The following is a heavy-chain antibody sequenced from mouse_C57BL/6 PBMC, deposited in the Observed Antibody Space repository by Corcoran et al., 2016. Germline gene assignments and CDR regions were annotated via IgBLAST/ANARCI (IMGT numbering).Heavy chain of an antibody. D-gene: IGHD2-2*01. J-gene: IGHJ1*03. CDR1: GYTFTDYY. CDR2: INPYNGGT. Sequence: EVQLQQSGPVLVKPGASVKMSCKASGYTFTDYYMNWVKQSHGKSLEWIGVINPYNGGTSYNQKFKGKATLTVDKSSSTAYMELNSLTSEDSAVYYCASYGYDFDWYFDVWGTGTTVTVSS. CDR3: ASYGYDFDWYFDV. V-gene: IGHV1-19*01.